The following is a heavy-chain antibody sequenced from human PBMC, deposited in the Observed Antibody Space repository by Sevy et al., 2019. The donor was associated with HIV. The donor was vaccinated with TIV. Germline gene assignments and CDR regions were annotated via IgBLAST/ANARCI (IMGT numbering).Heavy chain of an antibody. CDR1: GFTLTSYT. CDR3: AKTLQKLPFHPHYFDY. V-gene: IGHV3-23*01. CDR2: ISATGGST. Sequence: GGSLRLSCAASGFTLTSYTMNCVRQAPGKGLEWVASISATGGSTYYADSVKGRFTISRDVSKGTLYLQMNSLTAEDTAIFYCAKTLQKLPFHPHYFDYWGQGTLVTVSS. J-gene: IGHJ4*02. D-gene: IGHD2-21*02.